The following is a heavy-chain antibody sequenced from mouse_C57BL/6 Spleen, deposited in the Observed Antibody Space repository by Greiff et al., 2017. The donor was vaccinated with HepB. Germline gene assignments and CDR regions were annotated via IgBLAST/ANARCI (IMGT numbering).Heavy chain of an antibody. CDR3: ARETTLVYFDY. CDR2: ISDGGSYT. J-gene: IGHJ2*01. CDR1: GFTFSSYA. D-gene: IGHD1-1*01. V-gene: IGHV5-4*01. Sequence: EVKLVESGGGLVKPGGSLKLSCAASGFTFSSYAMSWVRQTPEKRLEWVATISDGGSYTYYPDNVKGRFTISRDNAKNNLYLQMSHLKSEDTAMYYCARETTLVYFDYWGQGTTLTVSS.